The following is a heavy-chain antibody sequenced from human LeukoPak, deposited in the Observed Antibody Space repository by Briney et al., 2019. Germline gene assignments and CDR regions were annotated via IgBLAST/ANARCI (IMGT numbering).Heavy chain of an antibody. CDR2: IYISGST. V-gene: IGHV4-4*07. Sequence: SETLSLTCTVSGGSISSYYWSWIRQPAGKGLEWIGRIYISGSTNYNPSLKSRVTISVDTSKNQFSLKLSSVTAADTAVYYCARARNYYDSSDHYYEGDAFDIWGQGTMVTVSS. CDR3: ARARNYYDSSDHYYEGDAFDI. J-gene: IGHJ3*02. D-gene: IGHD3-22*01. CDR1: GGSISSYY.